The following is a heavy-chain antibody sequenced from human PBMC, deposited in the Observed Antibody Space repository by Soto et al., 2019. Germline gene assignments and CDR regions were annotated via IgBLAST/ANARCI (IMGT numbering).Heavy chain of an antibody. V-gene: IGHV4-4*07. Sequence: SETLSLTCTVSGGSISSYYWSWIRQPAGKGLEWIGRIYTRGSTNYNPSLKSRVTMSADTSKNQFSLKLSSVTAADTAVYYCARDRPPLWNDFWSAEPYFDYWGQGTLVTSPQ. J-gene: IGHJ4*02. CDR3: ARDRPPLWNDFWSAEPYFDY. D-gene: IGHD3-3*01. CDR2: IYTRGST. CDR1: GGSISSYY.